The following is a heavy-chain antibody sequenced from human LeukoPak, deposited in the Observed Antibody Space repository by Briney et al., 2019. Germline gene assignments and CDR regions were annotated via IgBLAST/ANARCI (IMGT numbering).Heavy chain of an antibody. CDR3: ATVVVVPAATDY. V-gene: IGHV3-21*01. Sequence: GGSLRLSCAASGFTFSSYSMNWVRQAPGKGLEWVSSISSSSSYIYYADSVKGRFTISRDNAKNPLYLQMNSLRAEDTAVYYCATVVVVPAATDYWGQGTLVTVSS. D-gene: IGHD2-2*01. J-gene: IGHJ4*02. CDR2: ISSSSSYI. CDR1: GFTFSSYS.